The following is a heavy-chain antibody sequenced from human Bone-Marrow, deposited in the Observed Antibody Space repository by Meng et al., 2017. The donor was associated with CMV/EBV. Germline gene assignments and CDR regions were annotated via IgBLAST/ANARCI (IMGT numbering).Heavy chain of an antibody. J-gene: IGHJ4*02. D-gene: IGHD1-7*01. Sequence: GESLKISCTASGFTPGDYAIHWVRLAPGKGLEWVAFIRNKPHGGTIEYAASVTGRFTISRDEANNLDHLQMDSLKTEDTGIYYCTRGSGNYYNGGYFAYWGQGTLVTVSS. V-gene: IGHV3-49*04. CDR3: TRGSGNYYNGGYFAY. CDR2: IRNKPHGGTI. CDR1: GFTPGDYA.